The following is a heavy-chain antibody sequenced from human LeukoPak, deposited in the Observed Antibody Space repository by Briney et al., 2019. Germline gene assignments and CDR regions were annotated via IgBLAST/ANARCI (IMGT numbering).Heavy chain of an antibody. CDR1: GFTFSNAW. V-gene: IGHV3-23*01. Sequence: GGSLRLSCAASGFTFSNAWMNWVRQAPGKGLEWVSGISGSGGSTDYADSVKGRFTISRDNSKNTLYLQMNSLRVEDTAVYYCAKDPGYQVVYCFDYWGQGTLVTVST. CDR3: AKDPGYQVVYCFDY. D-gene: IGHD2-2*01. J-gene: IGHJ4*02. CDR2: ISGSGGST.